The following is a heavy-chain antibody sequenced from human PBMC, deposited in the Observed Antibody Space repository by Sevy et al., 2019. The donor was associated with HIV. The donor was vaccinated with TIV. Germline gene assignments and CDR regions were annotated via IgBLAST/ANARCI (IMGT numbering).Heavy chain of an antibody. CDR2: INSHGTIT. CDR3: ARGQLLQFLEWPSYGLDV. D-gene: IGHD3-3*01. CDR1: GFTFSSHW. V-gene: IGHV3-74*01. Sequence: VGSLRLSCAVSGFTFSSHWMFWVRQAPGKGLVWVSHINSHGTITNYADSVKGRFAISRDNTKNTIYLQMNSLRAEDTAVYYCARGQLLQFLEWPSYGLDVWGQGTTVTVSS. J-gene: IGHJ6*02.